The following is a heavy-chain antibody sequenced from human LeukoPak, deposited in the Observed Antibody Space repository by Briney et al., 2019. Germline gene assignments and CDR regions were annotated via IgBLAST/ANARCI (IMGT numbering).Heavy chain of an antibody. D-gene: IGHD3-10*01. V-gene: IGHV3-66*01. CDR3: ATEIALVRQTPWDY. J-gene: IGHJ4*02. CDR1: GFTISSNY. Sequence: GGSLRLSCAASGFTISSNYMSWVPQAPGKGLEWVALIYSGGSAYYADSVKGRFTISRDSSKNMLYLQMNSLRAEDSAVYYCATEIALVRQTPWDYWGQGTLVTVSS. CDR2: IYSGGSA.